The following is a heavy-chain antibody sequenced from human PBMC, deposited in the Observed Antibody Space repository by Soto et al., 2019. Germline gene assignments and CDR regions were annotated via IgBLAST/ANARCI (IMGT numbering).Heavy chain of an antibody. CDR1: GGSISNGGYY. D-gene: IGHD6-19*01. CDR3: ARFPSWLGGFDY. CDR2: IYYSGST. V-gene: IGHV4-31*03. J-gene: IGHJ4*02. Sequence: QVQLQESGPGLVKPSQILSLTCTVSGGSISNGGYYWSWIRQHPGKGLEWIGYIYYSGSTYYSPSLKSGVTISIDTSKNQFSLKLSSVTAADTAVYYCARFPSWLGGFDYWGQGTLVTVSS.